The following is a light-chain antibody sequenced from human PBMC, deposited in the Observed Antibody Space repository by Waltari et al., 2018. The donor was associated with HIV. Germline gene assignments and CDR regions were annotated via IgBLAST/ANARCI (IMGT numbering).Light chain of an antibody. CDR1: QTIDNW. V-gene: IGKV1-5*03. J-gene: IGKJ1*01. CDR2: KAS. CDR3: QEYNTFSRT. Sequence: QMTQSPSTLSASVGDRVTITCRATQTIDNWLAWYQQKPGKAPNLLIYKASTLESDVPSRFSGGGSGTEFTLTISSLQPDDSATYYCQEYNTFSRTFGQGTKVEI.